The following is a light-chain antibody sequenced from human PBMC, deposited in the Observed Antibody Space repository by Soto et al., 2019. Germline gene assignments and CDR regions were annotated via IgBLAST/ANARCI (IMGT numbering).Light chain of an antibody. CDR1: SXNIGAHYD. Sequence: QSVLTQPPSVSGAPGQRVTISCTGSSXNIGAHYDVHWYQQLPGTAPKLLIYGNSNRPSGVPDRFSGSKSGNTASLTVSGLQADDEADYYCNSYVGSNNYVFGTG. CDR3: NSYVGSNNYV. J-gene: IGLJ1*01. CDR2: GNS. V-gene: IGLV1-40*01.